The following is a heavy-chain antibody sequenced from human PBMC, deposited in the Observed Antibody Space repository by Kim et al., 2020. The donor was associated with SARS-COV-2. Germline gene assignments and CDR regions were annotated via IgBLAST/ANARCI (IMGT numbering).Heavy chain of an antibody. Sequence: GGSLRLSCAASGFTFSNAWMSWVRQAPGKGLEWVGRIKSKTDGGTTDYAAPVKGRFTISRDDSKNTLYLQMNSLKTEDTAVYYCTTDRSGSFNSYYYYMDVWGKGTTVTVSS. J-gene: IGHJ6*03. V-gene: IGHV3-15*01. CDR2: IKSKTDGGTT. D-gene: IGHD1-26*01. CDR3: TTDRSGSFNSYYYYMDV. CDR1: GFTFSNAW.